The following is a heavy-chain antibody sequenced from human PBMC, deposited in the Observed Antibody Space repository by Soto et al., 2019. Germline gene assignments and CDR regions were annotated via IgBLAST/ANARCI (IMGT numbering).Heavy chain of an antibody. V-gene: IGHV1-8*02. J-gene: IGHJ3*02. D-gene: IGHD6-19*01. CDR2: MNPINGAT. CDR3: ARAGPVAGNHAFDI. Sequence: QVQLVQSGAEVKQSGASVKVSCKASGYDFTAYDINWVRQASGQGLEWMGWMNPINGATGSARRFQGRVSMTRNTATGTAYLELTSLRSEDTAVYYCARAGPVAGNHAFDIWGQGTLVTVSS. CDR1: GYDFTAYD.